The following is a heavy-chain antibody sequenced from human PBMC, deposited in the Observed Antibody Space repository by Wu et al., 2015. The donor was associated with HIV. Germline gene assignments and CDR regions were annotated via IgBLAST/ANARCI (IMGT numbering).Heavy chain of an antibody. V-gene: IGHV1-69*13. Sequence: QVQLVQSGAEVKKPGSSVKVSCKSSGSTLNAYAFSWVRQAPGQGLEWMGRFIPLFDTANYAQKFQGRVTITANESTSTAYMELSTLRSEDTAMYYCARDPVYSSGLVPSFFDYWGQERWSPSPQ. D-gene: IGHD6-19*01. CDR2: FIPLFDTA. J-gene: IGHJ4*01. CDR1: GSTLNAYA. CDR3: ARDPVYSSGLVPSFFDY.